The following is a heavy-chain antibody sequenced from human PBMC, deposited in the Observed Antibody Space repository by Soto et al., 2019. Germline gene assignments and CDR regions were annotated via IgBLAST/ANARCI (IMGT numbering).Heavy chain of an antibody. CDR3: TVQPIIAVAGYYFYGMDV. Sequence: EVQLVESGGGLVMPGGSLRLSCAASGFTFSSAWMNWVRQAPGKGLEWVGRITNKIDVGTTDYAAPVKGRFTISRDDSVDTLYLQMGRLESEATAVYFCTVQPIIAVAGYYFYGMDVWGQGTTVSVSS. V-gene: IGHV3-15*07. J-gene: IGHJ6*02. CDR2: ITNKIDVGTT. D-gene: IGHD6-19*01. CDR1: GFTFSSAW.